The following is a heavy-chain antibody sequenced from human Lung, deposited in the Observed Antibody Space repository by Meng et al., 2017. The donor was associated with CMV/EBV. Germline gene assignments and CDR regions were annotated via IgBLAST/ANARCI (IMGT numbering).Heavy chain of an antibody. D-gene: IGHD6-13*01. CDR1: GGTFSRYA. J-gene: IGHJ5*02. CDR3: ARESRGAAAGWRWFDP. V-gene: IGHV1-69*10. Sequence: SGGTFSRYAISWVQQAPGQGLEWMGGIIPILGIANYAQKFQGRVTITADKSTSTAYMELSSLRSEDTAVYYCARESRGAAAGWRWFDPWGQGTLVTVSS. CDR2: IIPILGIA.